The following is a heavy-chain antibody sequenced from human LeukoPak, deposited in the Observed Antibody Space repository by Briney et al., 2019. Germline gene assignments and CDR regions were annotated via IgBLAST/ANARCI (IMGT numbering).Heavy chain of an antibody. CDR3: ARGESFAFDV. CDR2: ISRAGDRI. J-gene: IGHJ3*01. V-gene: IGHV3-23*01. CDR1: GFIFSSYD. Sequence: GGSLRLSCVGSGFIFSSYDMGGVRQAPGKGLERVSTISRAGDRIYYEDSVKGRFTISRDNSRNTMYLRMNSLRAEDTAVYYCARGESFAFDVWGQGTMVTVSS.